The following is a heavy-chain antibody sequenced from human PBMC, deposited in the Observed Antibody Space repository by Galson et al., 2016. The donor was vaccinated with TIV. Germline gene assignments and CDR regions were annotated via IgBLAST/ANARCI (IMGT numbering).Heavy chain of an antibody. CDR3: SSASHLEPTVHHY. J-gene: IGHJ4*02. V-gene: IGHV1-69*04. CDR1: GGTFNSYD. D-gene: IGHD4-17*01. CDR2: INPAVGLT. Sequence: SVKVSCKASGGTFNSYDISWLRQIPGEGFEWMGRINPAVGLTKYAQRFQGRFTITAAYMELSSLRSEDTAVYYCSSASHLEPTVHHYWGQGTLVTVSS.